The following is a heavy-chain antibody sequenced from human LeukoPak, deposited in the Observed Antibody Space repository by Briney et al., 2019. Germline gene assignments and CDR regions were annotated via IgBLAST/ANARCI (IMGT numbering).Heavy chain of an antibody. CDR1: GGSFTIYS. D-gene: IGHD1-26*01. J-gene: IGHJ5*02. V-gene: IGHV4-34*01. CDR2: INHSGNT. CDR3: ARKEGGELVNTRRWFDP. Sequence: SETLSLTCAVYGGSFTIYSWTWIRQSPGKGLEWIGEINHSGNTNYNPSLKSRVTISVDTSKSQFSLKLTSVTAADTAVYFCARKEGGELVNTRRWFDPWGQGTLVTVSS.